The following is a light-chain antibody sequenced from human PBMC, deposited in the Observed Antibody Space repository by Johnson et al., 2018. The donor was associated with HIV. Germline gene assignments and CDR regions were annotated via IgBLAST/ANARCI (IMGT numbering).Light chain of an antibody. CDR2: VNN. V-gene: IGLV1-51*01. CDR1: SSNIGNNY. CDR3: GVWDASLSPHYV. Sequence: QSVLTQPPSVSAAPGQKVTISCSGSSSNIGNNYVSWYQQVPGAAPKLLIYVNNKRPSGTPDRFSGSKSGTSATLGITGLQTGAEAVYYCGVWDASLSPHYVFGTGTTITVL. J-gene: IGLJ1*01.